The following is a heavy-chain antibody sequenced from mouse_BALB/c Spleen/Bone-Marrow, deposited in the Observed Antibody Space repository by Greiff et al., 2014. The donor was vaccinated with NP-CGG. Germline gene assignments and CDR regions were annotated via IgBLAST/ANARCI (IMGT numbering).Heavy chain of an antibody. V-gene: IGHV1-80*01. CDR3: ASRGDYSYAMDY. D-gene: IGHD1-1*01. Sequence: QVQLQQSGAELVRPGSSVKISCKASGYTFSNYWMNWMKQRPGQGLEWIEQIYPGDGDTNYIGKFTGKATLTADKSSSTAYMQLSSLTSEDSAVYFCASRGDYSYAMDYWGQGTSVTVSS. J-gene: IGHJ4*01. CDR2: IYPGDGDT. CDR1: GYTFSNYW.